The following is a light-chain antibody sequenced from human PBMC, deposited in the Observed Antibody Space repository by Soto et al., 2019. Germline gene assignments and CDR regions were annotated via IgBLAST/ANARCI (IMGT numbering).Light chain of an antibody. V-gene: IGKV1-5*01. CDR3: QQYLTYSSLT. CDR1: QSISTW. J-gene: IGKJ4*01. CDR2: DAS. Sequence: DIQMTQSPSTLSASVGDRVTITCRASQSISTWLAWYQQKIGKAPKLLIYDASTLESGVPSRFSGSGSGTEFTLTIRSLQPDDFATYYCQQYLTYSSLTFGGGTTGDIK.